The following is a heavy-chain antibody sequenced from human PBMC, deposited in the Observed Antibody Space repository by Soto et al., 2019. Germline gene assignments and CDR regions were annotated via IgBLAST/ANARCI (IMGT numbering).Heavy chain of an antibody. CDR1: GFTFSSYG. CDR2: ISYDGSNK. J-gene: IGHJ4*02. CDR3: AKLPGSGSYYHDQVDY. Sequence: QVQLVESGGGVVQPGRSLRLSCAASGFTFSSYGMHWVRQAPGKGLEWVAVISYDGSNKYYADSVKGRFTISRDSSKNTLYLQMNSLRAEDTAVYYCAKLPGSGSYYHDQVDYWGQGTLVTVSS. V-gene: IGHV3-30*18. D-gene: IGHD1-26*01.